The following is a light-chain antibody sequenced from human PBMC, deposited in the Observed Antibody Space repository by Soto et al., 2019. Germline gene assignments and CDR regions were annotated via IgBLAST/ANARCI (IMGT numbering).Light chain of an antibody. CDR1: SSDVGGYNY. CDR3: SSYARGNTYV. CDR2: DVT. V-gene: IGLV2-14*01. J-gene: IGLJ1*01. Sequence: QSVLTQPASVSGSPGQSITISCTGTSSDVGGYNYVSWYQQHPGKAPKLMIYDVTNRPSGVSYRFSGSKSGNTASLTISGLQAEDEGDYYCSSYARGNTYVFGTGTKVTVL.